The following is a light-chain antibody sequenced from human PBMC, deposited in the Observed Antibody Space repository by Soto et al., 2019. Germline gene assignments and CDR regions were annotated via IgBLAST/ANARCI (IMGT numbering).Light chain of an antibody. CDR2: DDN. Sequence: QSVLTQPPSVSGAPGQRVTISCTGSSSNIGAGYDLHWYQQLPGTAPKLLIYDDNNRPSGVPDRFSGSKSGTSASLAITGPQAEDEADSYCQSYDSSLSGYVFGTGTKLTVL. V-gene: IGLV1-40*01. CDR1: SSNIGAGYD. J-gene: IGLJ1*01. CDR3: QSYDSSLSGYV.